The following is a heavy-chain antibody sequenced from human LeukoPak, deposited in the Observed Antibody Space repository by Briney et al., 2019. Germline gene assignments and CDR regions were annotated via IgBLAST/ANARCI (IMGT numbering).Heavy chain of an antibody. D-gene: IGHD2/OR15-2a*01. CDR1: GYTFTGSY. CDR3: ARVPYSTSFDY. CDR2: INPNSGDT. V-gene: IGHV1-2*02. J-gene: IGHJ4*02. Sequence: ASVKLSCKTSGYTFTGSYIHWVRQAPGQGLEWMGWINPNSGDTNYAQKFQARVTMTTLTSISTAYMELTSLSSDDTAIHYCARVPYSTSFDYWGLGTLVTVSS.